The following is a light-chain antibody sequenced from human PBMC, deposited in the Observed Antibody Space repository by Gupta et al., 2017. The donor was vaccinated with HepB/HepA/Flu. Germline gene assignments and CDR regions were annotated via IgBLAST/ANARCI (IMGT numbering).Light chain of an antibody. J-gene: IGLJ1*01. V-gene: IGLV1-40*01. Sequence: QSVLTQPPSVSGAPGQRVSISCTGSSSNIGAGYDVHWYQQLPGTAPKLLSYDNTNRPSGVPDRFSCSNSGTSASLAITALQAEDEATYYCQSYDTSLGGPYVFGTGTKVTVL. CDR2: DNT. CDR3: QSYDTSLGGPYV. CDR1: SSNIGAGYD.